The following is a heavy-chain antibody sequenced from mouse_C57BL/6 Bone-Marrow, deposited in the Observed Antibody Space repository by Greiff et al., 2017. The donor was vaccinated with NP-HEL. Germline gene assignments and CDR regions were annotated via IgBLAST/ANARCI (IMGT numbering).Heavy chain of an antibody. Sequence: EVQLVESGADLVKPGGSLKLSCAASGFTFSSYCLSWVRQTPDRRLEWVATISSGGSYTYYPDSVKGRFTISRDNAKNTMYLQVIRLKYEDTAMYSCASSYDYDVAWFAYWGRGTLVTVSA. CDR2: ISSGGSYT. CDR3: ASSYDYDVAWFAY. D-gene: IGHD2-4*01. J-gene: IGHJ3*01. V-gene: IGHV5-6*01. CDR1: GFTFSSYC.